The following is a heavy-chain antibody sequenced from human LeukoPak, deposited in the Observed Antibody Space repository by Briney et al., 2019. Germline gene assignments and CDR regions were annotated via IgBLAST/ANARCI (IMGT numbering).Heavy chain of an antibody. CDR3: ARDRRIMITFGGATSRKNWFDP. CDR2: IWNDGSET. D-gene: IGHD3-16*01. J-gene: IGHJ5*02. V-gene: IGHV3-33*01. Sequence: GGSLRLSCAASGFIFSNYGMHWVRQAPGKRLEWVAVIWNDGSETFHADSVKGRFRIARDNSKNTVYLQMNNLRAEDTAVYYCARDRRIMITFGGATSRKNWFDPWGQGTLVTVSS. CDR1: GFIFSNYG.